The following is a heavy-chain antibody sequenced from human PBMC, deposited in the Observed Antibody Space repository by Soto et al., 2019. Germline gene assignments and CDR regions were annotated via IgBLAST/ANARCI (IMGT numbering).Heavy chain of an antibody. Sequence: ASVKVSCKASGYTFTSYGISWVRQAPGQGLEWMGWISAYNGNTNYAQKLQGRVTMTTDTSTSTAYMELRSLRSDDTAVYYCARGYVLRYFDWLLADYYFDYWGQGTLVTVSS. CDR3: ARGYVLRYFDWLLADYYFDY. CDR1: GYTFTSYG. J-gene: IGHJ4*02. V-gene: IGHV1-18*01. D-gene: IGHD3-9*01. CDR2: ISAYNGNT.